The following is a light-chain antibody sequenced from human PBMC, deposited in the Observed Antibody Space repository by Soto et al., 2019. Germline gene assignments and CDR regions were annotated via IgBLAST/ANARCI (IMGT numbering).Light chain of an antibody. CDR3: QQCNNWPLT. J-gene: IGKJ4*01. V-gene: IGKV3-15*01. CDR1: QTVNSR. Sequence: EILLTQSPATLAVSPGEGATPSCRASQTVNSRLAWYQHTPGQAPRLLIYGASTRATGIPARFSGSGSGTEFTLTISSLQSEDFAVYYCQQCNNWPLTFGGGTKVDIK. CDR2: GAS.